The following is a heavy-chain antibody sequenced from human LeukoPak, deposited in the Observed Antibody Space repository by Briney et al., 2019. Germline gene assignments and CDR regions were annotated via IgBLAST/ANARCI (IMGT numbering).Heavy chain of an antibody. Sequence: SVKVSYKASGFTFTSSAVQWVRQARGQRLEWIGWIVVGSGNTNYAQKFQERVTITRDMSTSTAYMELSSLRSEDTAVYYCAALYSLSAFDIWGQGTMVTVSS. J-gene: IGHJ3*02. CDR1: GFTFTSSA. CDR2: IVVGSGNT. V-gene: IGHV1-58*01. D-gene: IGHD2-2*02. CDR3: AALYSLSAFDI.